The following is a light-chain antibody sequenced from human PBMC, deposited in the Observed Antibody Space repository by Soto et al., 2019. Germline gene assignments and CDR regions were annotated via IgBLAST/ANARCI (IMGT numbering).Light chain of an antibody. CDR3: QQYNNWPSLT. J-gene: IGKJ4*01. CDR2: GAS. V-gene: IGKV3-15*01. Sequence: EIVMTQSPATLSVSPGERATLSCRASQSVSSNLAWYQQKPGQAPRLPIYGASTRATGIPARFSGSGSGTEFTLTISSLKSEDFAVYYCQQYNNWPSLTFGGGTKVDIK. CDR1: QSVSSN.